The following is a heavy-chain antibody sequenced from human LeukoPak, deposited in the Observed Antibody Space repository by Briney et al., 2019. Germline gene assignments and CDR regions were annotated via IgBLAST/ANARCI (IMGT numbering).Heavy chain of an antibody. Sequence: GGSLRLSCAGSGFSISNYWMSWVRQAPGKGLEWVANIKQDGSEKYYVDSVKGRFTISRDNAKNSLYLQMNSLRAEDTAVYYCAREEVVAVYYGMDVWGQGTTVTVSS. V-gene: IGHV3-7*01. CDR1: GFSISNYW. D-gene: IGHD3-22*01. CDR3: AREEVVAVYYGMDV. CDR2: IKQDGSEK. J-gene: IGHJ6*02.